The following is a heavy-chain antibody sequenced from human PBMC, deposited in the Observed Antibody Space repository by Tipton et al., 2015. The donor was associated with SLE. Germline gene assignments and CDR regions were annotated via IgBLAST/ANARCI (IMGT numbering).Heavy chain of an antibody. CDR2: IYPGDSDT. D-gene: IGHD1-26*01. Sequence: QLVQSGAEMKKPGESLKISCKGSGYSFTSYWIGWVRQMPGKGLEWMGIIYPGDSDTRYSPSFQGQGTISADKSISTAYLQWSSLKASDTAMYCCARSGSQELVLNWFDPWGQGTLVTVSS. J-gene: IGHJ5*02. V-gene: IGHV5-51*03. CDR3: ARSGSQELVLNWFDP. CDR1: GYSFTSYW.